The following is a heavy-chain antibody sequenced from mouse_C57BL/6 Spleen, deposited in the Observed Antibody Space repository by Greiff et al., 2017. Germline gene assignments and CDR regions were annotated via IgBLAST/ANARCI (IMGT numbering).Heavy chain of an antibody. Sequence: VQLQQSVAELVRPGASVKLSCTASGFNIKNTYMHWVKQRPEQGLEWIGRIDPANGNTKYAPKFQGKATITADTSSNTAYLQLSSLTSEDTAIYYCARVDYSNYGLYYFDYWGQGTTLTVSS. CDR1: GFNIKNTY. V-gene: IGHV14-3*01. D-gene: IGHD2-5*01. J-gene: IGHJ2*01. CDR3: ARVDYSNYGLYYFDY. CDR2: IDPANGNT.